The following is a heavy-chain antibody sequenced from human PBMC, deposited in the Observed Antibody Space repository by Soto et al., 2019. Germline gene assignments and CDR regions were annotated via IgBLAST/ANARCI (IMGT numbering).Heavy chain of an antibody. CDR2: INPNSGGT. Sequence: QVQLVQSGAEVKKPGASVKVSCKASGYTFTGYYMHWVRQAPGQGLEWMGWINPNSGGTNYAQKFQGGVTMTRDTAISTAYMELSRLRSDDTAVYYCARGGDSSSWPTYYFDYWGQGTLVTVSS. CDR1: GYTFTGYY. CDR3: ARGGDSSSWPTYYFDY. V-gene: IGHV1-2*02. J-gene: IGHJ4*02. D-gene: IGHD6-13*01.